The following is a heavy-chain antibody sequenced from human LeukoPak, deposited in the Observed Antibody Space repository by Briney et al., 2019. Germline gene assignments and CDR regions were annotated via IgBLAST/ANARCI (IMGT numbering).Heavy chain of an antibody. V-gene: IGHV1-18*01. D-gene: IGHD5-18*01. CDR1: GYTFTSYD. Sequence: ASVKVSCKASGYTFTSYDINWVRQATGQGLEWMGWISAYNGNTNYAQKLQGRVTMTTDTSTSTAYMELRSLRSDDTAGYSCARGGYSYGDYWGQGTLVTVSS. J-gene: IGHJ4*02. CDR3: ARGGYSYGDY. CDR2: ISAYNGNT.